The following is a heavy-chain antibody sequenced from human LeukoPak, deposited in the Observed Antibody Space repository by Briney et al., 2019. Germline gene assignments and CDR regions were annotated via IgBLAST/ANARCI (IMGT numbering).Heavy chain of an antibody. D-gene: IGHD6-6*01. V-gene: IGHV3-23*01. CDR1: GFTFSDYA. CDR3: ARADSSSSRLDC. J-gene: IGHJ4*02. Sequence: GGSLRLSCAASGFTFSDYAMSWVRQAPEKGLEWVSTISHVGGTYYADSVRGRFTISRDDSKNMVYLQMNSLRAEDTAVYFCARADSSSSRLDCWGQGTLVTVSS. CDR2: ISHVGGT.